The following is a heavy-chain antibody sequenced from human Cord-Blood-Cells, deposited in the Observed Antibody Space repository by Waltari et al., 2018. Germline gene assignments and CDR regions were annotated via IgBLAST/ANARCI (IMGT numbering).Heavy chain of an antibody. J-gene: IGHJ4*02. CDR2: ISYDGNNK. V-gene: IGHV3-30-3*01. D-gene: IGHD4-17*01. CDR3: ARDTTVTTLSFDY. Sequence: QVQLVESGGGVVQPGRSLRLSCAASGFTFSSYAMHWVRQAPGKGLEWVAVISYDGNNKYDADSVKGRFTISRDNSKNTLYLQMNSLRAEDTAVYYCARDTTVTTLSFDYWGQGTLVTVSS. CDR1: GFTFSSYA.